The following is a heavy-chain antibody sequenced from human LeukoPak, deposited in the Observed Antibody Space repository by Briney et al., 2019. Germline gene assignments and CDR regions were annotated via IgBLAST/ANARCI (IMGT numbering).Heavy chain of an antibody. Sequence: GGSLRLSCAASGFTFSSYSMNWVRQAPGKGLEWVSYISSSSSTIYYADSVKGRFTISRDNAKNSLYLQMNRLRAEDTAVYYCASRPKGYCSGGSCYSIDYWGQGTLVTVSS. J-gene: IGHJ4*02. CDR1: GFTFSSYS. V-gene: IGHV3-48*01. D-gene: IGHD2-15*01. CDR2: ISSSSSTI. CDR3: ASRPKGYCSGGSCYSIDY.